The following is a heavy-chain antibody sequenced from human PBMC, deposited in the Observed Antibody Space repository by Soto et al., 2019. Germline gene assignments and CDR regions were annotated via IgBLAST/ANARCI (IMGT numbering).Heavy chain of an antibody. J-gene: IGHJ3*02. Sequence: GGSLRLSCAASGFTFSSYAMSWVRQAPGKGLEWVSAISGSGGSTYYADSVKGRFTISRDNSKNTLYRQMNSLRAEDTAVYYCAKDPRGDCSGGSCYSFAFDIWGQGTMVTVSS. CDR3: AKDPRGDCSGGSCYSFAFDI. V-gene: IGHV3-23*01. CDR2: ISGSGGST. D-gene: IGHD2-15*01. CDR1: GFTFSSYA.